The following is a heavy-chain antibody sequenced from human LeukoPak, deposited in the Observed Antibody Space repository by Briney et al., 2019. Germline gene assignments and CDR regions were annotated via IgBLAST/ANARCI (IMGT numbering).Heavy chain of an antibody. CDR1: GYSISSGYY. CDR2: IYHSGNT. D-gene: IGHD2-15*01. Sequence: SETLSLTCTVSGYSISSGYYWGWIRQPPGKGLEWIASIYHSGNTYYNPSLKSRVTISVDTSKNQFSLKLSSVTAADTAVYYCARTGDCSGGSCYSGYYYYFYMDVWGKGTTVTVSS. V-gene: IGHV4-38-2*02. J-gene: IGHJ6*03. CDR3: ARTGDCSGGSCYSGYYYYFYMDV.